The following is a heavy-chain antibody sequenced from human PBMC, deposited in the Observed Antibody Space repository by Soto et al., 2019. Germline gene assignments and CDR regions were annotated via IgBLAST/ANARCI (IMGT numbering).Heavy chain of an antibody. Sequence: VGSLRLSCAASGFTFSSYAMSWVRQARGKGLEWVSAISGSGGSTYYADSVKGRFTISRDNSKNTLHLQMNSLRAEDTAVYYCAKDRVTMIVVYGMDVWGQGTTVTVSS. CDR2: ISGSGGST. J-gene: IGHJ6*02. D-gene: IGHD3-22*01. CDR3: AKDRVTMIVVYGMDV. CDR1: GFTFSSYA. V-gene: IGHV3-23*01.